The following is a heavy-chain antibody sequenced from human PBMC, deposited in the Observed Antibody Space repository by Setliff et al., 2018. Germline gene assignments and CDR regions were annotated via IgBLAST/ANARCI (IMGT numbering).Heavy chain of an antibody. V-gene: IGHV1-18*01. CDR1: GYNLMNYG. CDR2: ISTFNGHT. CDR3: ARDRPSHTSDYYYSIPFDY. Sequence: ASVKVSCKASGYNLMNYGISWVRQAPGQGLEWMGWISTFNGHTKYAQNFQGRVTMTIDTSTSTAYMELRTLRSDDTAFYFCARDRPSHTSDYYYSIPFDYWGRVTLVTVSS. J-gene: IGHJ4*02. D-gene: IGHD3-22*01.